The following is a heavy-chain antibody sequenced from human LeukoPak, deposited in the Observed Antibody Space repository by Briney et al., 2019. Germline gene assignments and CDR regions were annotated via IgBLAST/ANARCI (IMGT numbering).Heavy chain of an antibody. D-gene: IGHD5-18*01. CDR1: GGSISSGDYY. CDR3: ATDRGTAMVHE. J-gene: IGHJ4*02. Sequence: SQPLSLTCTVSGGSISSGDYYWSWIRQPPGKGLEWIGYIYYSGSTYYNPSLKSRVTISVDTSKNQFSLKLSSVTAADTAVYYCATDRGTAMVHEWGQGTLVTVSS. V-gene: IGHV4-30-4*08. CDR2: IYYSGST.